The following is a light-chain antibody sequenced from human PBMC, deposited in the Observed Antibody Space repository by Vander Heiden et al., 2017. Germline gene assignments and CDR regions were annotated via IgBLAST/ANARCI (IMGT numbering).Light chain of an antibody. CDR2: QDN. Sequence: SYALTPPPSLSVSPGPPANIPCSGDKLGDKYISWYQQMPGQAPVLVIYQDNKRPSGIPERISGSNSGNTATLTISGTQAMDEADYYCQTYDNRHVVFGGGTTLTVL. V-gene: IGLV3-1*01. CDR3: QTYDNRHVV. CDR1: KLGDKY. J-gene: IGLJ2*01.